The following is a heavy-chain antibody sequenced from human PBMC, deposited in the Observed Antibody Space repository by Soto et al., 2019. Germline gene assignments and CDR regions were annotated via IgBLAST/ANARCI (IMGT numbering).Heavy chain of an antibody. CDR2: IYYSGST. D-gene: IGHD3-9*01. CDR3: ARRPYDIWGPRGDAFDI. CDR1: GGSISSYY. Sequence: SETLSLTCTVSGGSISSYYWSWIRQPPGKGLEWIGYIYYSGSTNYNPSLKSRVTISVDTSKNQFSLKLSSVTAADTAVYYCARRPYDIWGPRGDAFDIWGQGTMVTVSS. V-gene: IGHV4-59*01. J-gene: IGHJ3*02.